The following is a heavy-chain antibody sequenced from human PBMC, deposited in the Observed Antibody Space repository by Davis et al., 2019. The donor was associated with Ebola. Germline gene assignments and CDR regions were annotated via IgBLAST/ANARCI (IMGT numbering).Heavy chain of an antibody. D-gene: IGHD6-19*01. J-gene: IGHJ4*02. CDR3: ARDRSSGCLDY. CDR2: INPSGGST. V-gene: IGHV1-46*01. CDR1: GYTFTSYY. Sequence: ASVKVSCKASGYTFTSYYMHWVRQAPGQGLEWMGIINPSGGSTSYAQKFQGRVTMTRDTSISTAYMELSRLRSDDTAVYYCARDRSSGCLDYWGQGTLVTVSS.